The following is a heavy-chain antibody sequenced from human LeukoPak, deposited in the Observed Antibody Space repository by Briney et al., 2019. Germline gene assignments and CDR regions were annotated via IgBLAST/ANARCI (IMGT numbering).Heavy chain of an antibody. J-gene: IGHJ4*02. D-gene: IGHD2-15*01. CDR2: INHSGST. CDR3: ARAPYCSGGSCYPFDY. V-gene: IGHV4-34*01. CDR1: GGSFSGYY. Sequence: SETLSLTCAVYGGSFSGYYWSWIRQPPGKGLEWIGEINHSGSTNYNPSLKSRVTISVDASKNQFSLKLSSVTAADTAVYYCARAPYCSGGSCYPFDYWGQGTLVTVSS.